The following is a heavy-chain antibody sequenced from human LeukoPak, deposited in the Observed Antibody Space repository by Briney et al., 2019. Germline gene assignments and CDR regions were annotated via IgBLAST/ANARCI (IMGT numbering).Heavy chain of an antibody. D-gene: IGHD1-20*01. V-gene: IGHV3-30*02. J-gene: IGHJ4*02. CDR2: IRYDGSNK. CDR1: GFTFSSYG. CDR3: AKDGYNWNRRESYFDY. Sequence: GGSLRLSCAASGFTFSSYGMHWVRQAPGKGLEWVAFIRYDGSNKYYADTVKGRFTISRDNFKNTLYLQMNSLRAEDTAVYYCAKDGYNWNRRESYFDYWGQGTLVTVSS.